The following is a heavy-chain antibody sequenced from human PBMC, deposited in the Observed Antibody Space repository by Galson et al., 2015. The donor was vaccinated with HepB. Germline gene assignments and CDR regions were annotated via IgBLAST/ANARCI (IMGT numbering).Heavy chain of an antibody. J-gene: IGHJ2*01. CDR3: ARAASYSGHKYFDL. Sequence: QSGAEVKKPGESLKISCKASGSTFTSYYMHWVRQAPGQGLEWMGIINSSGGSTSYAQKFQGRVTMTRDTSTSTVYMELSSLRSEDTAVYYCARAASYSGHKYFDLWGRGTLVTVSS. D-gene: IGHD1-26*01. CDR1: GSTFTSYY. V-gene: IGHV1-46*03. CDR2: INSSGGST.